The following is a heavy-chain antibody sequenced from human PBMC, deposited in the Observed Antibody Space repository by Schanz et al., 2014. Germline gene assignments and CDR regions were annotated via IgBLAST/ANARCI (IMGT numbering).Heavy chain of an antibody. Sequence: VQLVESGGGLVQPGGSLRLSCEAYGFTLSSYAMHWVRQAPGKGLEWVAFIWYDGSNKYYADSVKGRFTISRDNSKNTLYLQMNSLRAEDTAVYYCAKDLLYGAPMPLNHLDYWGQGTLVTVSS. J-gene: IGHJ4*02. V-gene: IGHV3-30*02. CDR2: IWYDGSNK. CDR3: AKDLLYGAPMPLNHLDY. D-gene: IGHD2-2*01. CDR1: GFTLSSYA.